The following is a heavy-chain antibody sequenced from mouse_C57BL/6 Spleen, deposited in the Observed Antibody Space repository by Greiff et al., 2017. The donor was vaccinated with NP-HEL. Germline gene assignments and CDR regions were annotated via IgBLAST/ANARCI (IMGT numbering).Heavy chain of an antibody. CDR2: IDPSDSYT. J-gene: IGHJ2*01. V-gene: IGHV1-69*01. Sequence: QVQLKESGAELAKPGASVKLSCKASGYTFTSYWMHWVKQRPGQGLEWIGEIDPSDSYTNYNQKFKGKSTLTVDKSSSTAYMQLSSLTSEDSAVYYCARWGGYYPYYFDYWGQGTTLTVSS. D-gene: IGHD2-3*01. CDR3: ARWGGYYPYYFDY. CDR1: GYTFTSYW.